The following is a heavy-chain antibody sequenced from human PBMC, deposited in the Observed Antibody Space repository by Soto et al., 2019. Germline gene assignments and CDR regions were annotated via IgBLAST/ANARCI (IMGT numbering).Heavy chain of an antibody. D-gene: IGHD6-13*01. CDR3: ARPRGVAAGYYYGMAV. CDR2: IKPDGSEK. Sequence: EVQLVESGGGLVQPGGSLRLSCATSGFTFRSYWMTWVRQAPGKGLEWVANIKPDGSEKYYVDSVKGRFTISRDNAKNSLYLQMNSLRAEDTAVYYCARPRGVAAGYYYGMAVWGQGTTVTVSS. V-gene: IGHV3-7*04. CDR1: GFTFRSYW. J-gene: IGHJ6*02.